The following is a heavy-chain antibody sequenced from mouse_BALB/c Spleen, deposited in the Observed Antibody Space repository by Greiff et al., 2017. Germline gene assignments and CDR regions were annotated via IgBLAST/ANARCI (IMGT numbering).Heavy chain of an antibody. D-gene: IGHD2-4*01. V-gene: IGHV1-9*01. CDR1: GYTFSSYW. CDR3: ARGDDYDGAMDY. CDR2: ILPGSGST. Sequence: VKLVESGAELMKPGASVKISCKATGYTFSSYWIEWVKQRPGHGLEWIGEILPGSGSTNYNEKFKGKATFTADTSSNTAYMQLSSLTSEDSAVYYCARGDDYDGAMDYWGQGTSVTVSS. J-gene: IGHJ4*01.